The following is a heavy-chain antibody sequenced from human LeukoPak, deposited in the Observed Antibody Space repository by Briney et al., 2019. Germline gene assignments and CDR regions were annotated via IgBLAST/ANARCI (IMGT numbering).Heavy chain of an antibody. CDR1: GGSFSGYY. CDR3: ATGPLSYYDSSGYYPTTDY. Sequence: SETLSLTCAVYGGSFSGYYWSWIRQPPGKGLEWIGEINHSGSTNYNPSLKSRVTISVDTSKNQFSLKLSSVTAADTAVYYCATGPLSYYDSSGYYPTTDYWGQGTLVTVSS. V-gene: IGHV4-34*01. J-gene: IGHJ4*02. D-gene: IGHD3-22*01. CDR2: INHSGST.